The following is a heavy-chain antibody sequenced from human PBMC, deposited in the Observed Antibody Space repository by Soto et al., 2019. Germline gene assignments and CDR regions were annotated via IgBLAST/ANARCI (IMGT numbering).Heavy chain of an antibody. Sequence: EVQLVETGGGLIQPGGSLRLSCAASGFTVSSHYMSWVRQAPGKGLEWVSVIYSGGSTYYADSVKGRFTISRDNSKNTLYLQMNSLRAEDTAVYYCARTDTAMVRGRYYYGMDVWGQGTTVTVSS. CDR1: GFTVSSHY. CDR2: IYSGGST. J-gene: IGHJ6*02. CDR3: ARTDTAMVRGRYYYGMDV. V-gene: IGHV3-53*02. D-gene: IGHD5-18*01.